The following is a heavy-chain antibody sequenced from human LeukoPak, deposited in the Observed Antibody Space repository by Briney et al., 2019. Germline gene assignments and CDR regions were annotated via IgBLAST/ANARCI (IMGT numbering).Heavy chain of an antibody. J-gene: IGHJ4*02. V-gene: IGHV4-39*07. CDR2: IYYSGST. Sequence: SETLSLTCTVSGGSISSSSYYWGWIRQPPGKGLEWIGSIYYSGSTYYNPSLKSRVTISVDTSKNQFSLKLSSVTAADTAVYYCAREDDYGDQKGDYWGQGTLVTVSS. D-gene: IGHD4-17*01. CDR1: GGSISSSSYY. CDR3: AREDDYGDQKGDY.